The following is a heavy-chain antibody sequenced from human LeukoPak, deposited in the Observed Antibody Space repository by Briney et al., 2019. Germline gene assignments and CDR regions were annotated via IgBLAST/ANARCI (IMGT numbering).Heavy chain of an antibody. J-gene: IGHJ5*02. CDR2: ISAYNGNT. CDR3: ARYSGSCSSTSCYPGGWFDP. CDR1: GYTFTSYG. Sequence: GASVKVSCKASGYTFTSYGISWVRQAPGQGLEWMGWISAYNGNTNYAQKLQGRVTMTTDTSTSTACMELRSLRSDDTAVYYCARYSGSCSSTSCYPGGWFDPWGQGTLVTVSS. V-gene: IGHV1-18*01. D-gene: IGHD2-2*01.